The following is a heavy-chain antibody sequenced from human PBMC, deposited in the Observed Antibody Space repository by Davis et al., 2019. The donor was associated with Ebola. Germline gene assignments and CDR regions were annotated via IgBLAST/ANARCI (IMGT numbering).Heavy chain of an antibody. V-gene: IGHV3-33*01. CDR3: ARVDSGGSPDY. CDR2: IWYDGSNK. CDR1: GFTFSSYG. Sequence: GGSLRLPCAASGFTFSSYGMHWVRQAPGKGLEWVAVIWYDGSNKYYADSVKGRFTISRDNSKNTLYLQMNSLRAEDTAVYYCARVDSGGSPDYWGQGTLVTVSS. J-gene: IGHJ4*02. D-gene: IGHD2-15*01.